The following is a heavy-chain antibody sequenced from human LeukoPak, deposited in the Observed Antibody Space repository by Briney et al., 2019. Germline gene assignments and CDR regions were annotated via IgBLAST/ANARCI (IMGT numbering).Heavy chain of an antibody. CDR3: ARAVAGTWSWLDP. CDR1: GFSFSSYG. V-gene: IGHV3-64*01. Sequence: GGSLRLSCAASGFSFSSYGMHWVRQAPGKGLEYVSAISSDGGSTYYANSVKGRFTISRDNSKNTLYLQMGSLRGEDMAVYYCARAVAGTWSWLDPWGQGTLVTVSS. CDR2: ISSDGGST. D-gene: IGHD6-19*01. J-gene: IGHJ5*02.